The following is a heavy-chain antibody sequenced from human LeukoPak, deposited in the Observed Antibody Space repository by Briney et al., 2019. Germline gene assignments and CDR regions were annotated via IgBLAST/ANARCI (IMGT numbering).Heavy chain of an antibody. J-gene: IGHJ4*01. V-gene: IGHV3-73*01. CDR3: TKLARAPRDFDY. CDR2: IRSKANSYAT. Sequence: GGSLKLSCAASGFTFSGSSMHWVRQASGKGLEWVGRIRSKANSYATAYAASMKGRFTISRDDSKNTAYLQMNSLKTEDTAVYYCTKLARAPRDFDYWGQGTLVTVSS. CDR1: GFTFSGSS. D-gene: IGHD3-10*01.